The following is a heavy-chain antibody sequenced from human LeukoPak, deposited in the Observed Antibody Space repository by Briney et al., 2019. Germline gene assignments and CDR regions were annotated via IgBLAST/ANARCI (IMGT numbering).Heavy chain of an antibody. CDR3: AIEDPQED. CDR1: GFTFSSYG. CDR2: ISYDGSNK. J-gene: IGHJ4*02. V-gene: IGHV3-30*03. Sequence: GGSLRLSCAASGFTFSSYGMHWVRQAPGKGLEWVAVISYDGSNKYYADSVKGRFTISRDNSKNTLYLQMNSLRAEDTAVYYCAIEDPQEDWGQGTLVTVSS.